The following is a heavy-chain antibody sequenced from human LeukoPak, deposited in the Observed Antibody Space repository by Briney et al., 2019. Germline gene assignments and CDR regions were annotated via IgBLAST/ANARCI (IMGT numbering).Heavy chain of an antibody. CDR3: ASNDYSNHDAFDI. J-gene: IGHJ3*02. D-gene: IGHD4-11*01. CDR1: GFTVSSNY. V-gene: IGHV3-53*01. Sequence: GGSLRLSCAASGFTVSSNYMSWVRQALGKGLEWVSVIYSGGSTYYADSVKGRFTISRDNSKNTLYLQMNSLRAEDTAVYYCASNDYSNHDAFDIWGQGTMVTVSS. CDR2: IYSGGST.